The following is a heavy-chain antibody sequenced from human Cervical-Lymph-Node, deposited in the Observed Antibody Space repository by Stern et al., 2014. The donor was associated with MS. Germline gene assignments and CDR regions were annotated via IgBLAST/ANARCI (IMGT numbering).Heavy chain of an antibody. CDR2: INTANGDT. D-gene: IGHD6-13*01. CDR1: GYTFTSYA. J-gene: IGHJ5*02. Sequence: QVQLVQSGAEVKKPGASVKVSCKASGYTFTSYAIHWVRQAPGQRLEWMGRINTANGDTYYSEKIQGRVTFTRDTSANTAYMELFSLTSEDTTVYYCGRGQQSFDPWGQGTLVTVSA. CDR3: GRGQQSFDP. V-gene: IGHV1-3*04.